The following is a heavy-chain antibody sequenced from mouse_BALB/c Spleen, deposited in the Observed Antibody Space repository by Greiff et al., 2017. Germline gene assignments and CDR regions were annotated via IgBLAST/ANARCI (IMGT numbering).Heavy chain of an antibody. D-gene: IGHD1-1*01. Sequence: EVQLQESGPGLVKPSQSLSLTCTVTGYSITSDYVWYWIRQFPGNKLEWMGYISYSGSTSYNPSLKSRISITRDTSKNQFFLQLNSVTTEDTATYYCARADYYGSSPFAYWGQGTLVTVSA. CDR3: ARADYYGSSPFAY. V-gene: IGHV3-2*02. CDR1: GYSITSDYV. CDR2: ISYSGST. J-gene: IGHJ3*01.